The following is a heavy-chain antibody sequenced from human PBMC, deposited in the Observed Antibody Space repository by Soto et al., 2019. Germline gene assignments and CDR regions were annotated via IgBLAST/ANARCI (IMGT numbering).Heavy chain of an antibody. D-gene: IGHD3-10*01. V-gene: IGHV4-31*03. CDR2: IYYSGST. CDR3: ARDLRVSQLWFGELFDY. Sequence: PSETLSLTCTVSGGSISSGGYYWSWIRQHPGKGLEWIGHIYYSGSTYYNPSLKSRVTISVDTSKNQFSLKLSSVTAADTAVYYCARDLRVSQLWFGELFDYWGQGTLVTVSS. J-gene: IGHJ4*02. CDR1: GGSISSGGYY.